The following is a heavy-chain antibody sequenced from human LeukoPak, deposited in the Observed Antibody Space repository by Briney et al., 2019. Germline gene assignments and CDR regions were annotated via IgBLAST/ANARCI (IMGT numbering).Heavy chain of an antibody. Sequence: GGSLRLSCAASGFTFSSYSMNWVRQAPGKGLEWVSSISSSSSYIYYAVSVKGRFTISRDNAKNSLYPQMNSLRAEDTAVYYCASSGWAAAGRFDYWGQGTLVTVSS. D-gene: IGHD6-13*01. V-gene: IGHV3-21*01. CDR1: GFTFSSYS. CDR3: ASSGWAAAGRFDY. CDR2: ISSSSSYI. J-gene: IGHJ4*02.